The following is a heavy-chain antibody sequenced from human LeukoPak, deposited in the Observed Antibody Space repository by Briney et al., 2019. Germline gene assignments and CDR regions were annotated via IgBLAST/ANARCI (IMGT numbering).Heavy chain of an antibody. CDR1: GFIFTNYF. Sequence: GGSLRLSCAASGFIFTNYFMSWVRQAPGKGLEWVASIKHDGSEKYYVDSVRGRFTISRDNTMNSLYLQMSSLRAEDTAVYYCASYYDPYYYGMDVWGQGTTVTVSS. V-gene: IGHV3-7*03. D-gene: IGHD3-3*01. J-gene: IGHJ6*02. CDR3: ASYYDPYYYGMDV. CDR2: IKHDGSEK.